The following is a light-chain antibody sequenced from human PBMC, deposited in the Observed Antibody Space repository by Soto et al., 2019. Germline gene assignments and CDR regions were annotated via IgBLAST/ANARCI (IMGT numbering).Light chain of an antibody. CDR2: AAS. CDR1: QDISRW. V-gene: IGKV1D-12*01. Sequence: DIQMTQSPSSVPASVGDRVTITCRASQDISRWLAWYQQRPGKAPKLLIYAASSLQTGVPPRFSGSGSGTDFTLTVSSLQPEDFATYYCLQADSFPITFGQGTRLVI. CDR3: LQADSFPIT. J-gene: IGKJ5*01.